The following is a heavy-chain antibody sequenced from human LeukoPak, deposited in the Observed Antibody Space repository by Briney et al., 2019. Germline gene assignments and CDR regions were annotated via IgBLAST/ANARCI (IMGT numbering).Heavy chain of an antibody. CDR3: ARDRGVVVPAADLGYYGMDV. CDR2: IYYSGST. D-gene: IGHD2-2*01. CDR1: GGSISSYY. J-gene: IGHJ6*02. V-gene: IGHV4-59*01. Sequence: TSETLSLTCTVSGGSISSYYWSWIRQPPGKGLEWIGYIYYSGSTNYNPSLKSRVTISVDTSKNQFSLKLSSVTAAGTAVYYCARDRGVVVPAADLGYYGMDVWGQGTTVTVSS.